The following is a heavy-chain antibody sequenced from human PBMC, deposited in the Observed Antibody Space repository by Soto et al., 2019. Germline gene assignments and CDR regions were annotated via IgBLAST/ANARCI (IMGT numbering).Heavy chain of an antibody. CDR2: IYYSGST. V-gene: IGHV4-30-4*01. D-gene: IGHD2-15*01. CDR1: GGSISSGDYY. J-gene: IGHJ4*02. CDR3: SKRAAHFAY. Sequence: PSETLPVTCTVSGGSISSGDYYWSWIRQPPGKGLEWIGYIYYSGSTYYNPSLKSRVTISVDTSKSQFSLKLSSVTAADTAVYYCSKRAAHFAYPAQRSLVTVSS.